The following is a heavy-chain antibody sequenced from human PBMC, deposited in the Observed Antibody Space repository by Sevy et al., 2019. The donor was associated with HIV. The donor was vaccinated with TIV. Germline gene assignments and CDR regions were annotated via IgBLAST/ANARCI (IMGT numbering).Heavy chain of an antibody. J-gene: IGHJ3*02. CDR3: AGGRFDSSGSFDAFDI. D-gene: IGHD3-22*01. V-gene: IGHV3-23*01. Sequence: GGSLRLSCAASGITFKNYAMNWVRQAPGKGLNWVSSIFGSGGTTYYAESVRGRFTISRDTSKNTLFLQMNSLRTEDTALYYCAGGRFDSSGSFDAFDIWGQGTMVTVSS. CDR2: IFGSGGTT. CDR1: GITFKNYA.